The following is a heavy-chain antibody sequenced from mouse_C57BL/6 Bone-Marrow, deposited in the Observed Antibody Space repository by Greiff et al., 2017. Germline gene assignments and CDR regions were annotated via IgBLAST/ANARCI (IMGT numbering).Heavy chain of an antibody. Sequence: EVQLVQSGGGLVQPKGSLKLSCAASGFTFTTYAMPWVRQAPGQGLEWVARIRSTSSNYATYYADSVKDRFTISRDDSQSMLYLQMNNLKTEDTAMYDCVRDRDGYFDYWGQGTTLTVSS. J-gene: IGHJ2*01. CDR2: IRSTSSNYAT. CDR1: GFTFTTYA. CDR3: VRDRDGYFDY. V-gene: IGHV10-3*01.